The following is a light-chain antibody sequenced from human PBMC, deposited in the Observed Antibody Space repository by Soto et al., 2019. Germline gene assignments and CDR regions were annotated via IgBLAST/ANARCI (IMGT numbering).Light chain of an antibody. CDR1: QSISSW. J-gene: IGKJ1*01. CDR3: QQYHSYSTWT. Sequence: DIQMTQSPSTLYASVGDRVTITCRASQSISSWLAWYQQKPGKAPKLLIYDASSLESGAPSRFSGSGSGTEFTLTISRLQPDDFATYYCQQYHSYSTWTFAQGTKVEIK. CDR2: DAS. V-gene: IGKV1-5*01.